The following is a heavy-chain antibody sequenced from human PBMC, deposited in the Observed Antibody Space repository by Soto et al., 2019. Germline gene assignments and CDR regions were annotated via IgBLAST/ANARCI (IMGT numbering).Heavy chain of an antibody. D-gene: IGHD2-21*01. V-gene: IGHV4-30-4*01. CDR3: ARTIHLPTEYFQH. J-gene: IGHJ1*01. Sequence: PSETLSLTCTVSGGSISSGDYYWSWIRQPPGKGLEWIGYIYYSGGTYYNPSLKSRVTISVDTSKNQFSLKLSSVTAADTAVYYCARTIHLPTEYFQHWGQGTLVTVSS. CDR2: IYYSGGT. CDR1: GGSISSGDYY.